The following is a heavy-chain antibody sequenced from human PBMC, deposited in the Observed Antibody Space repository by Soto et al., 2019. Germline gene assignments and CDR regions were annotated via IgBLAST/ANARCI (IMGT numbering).Heavy chain of an antibody. J-gene: IGHJ5*02. CDR2: IYATGTT. CDR3: VRDGTKTLRDWFDP. D-gene: IGHD1-1*01. V-gene: IGHV4-4*07. CDR1: GASISGFH. Sequence: SETLSLTCTVSGASISGFHWSWIRKSAGKGLEWIGRIYATGTTDYNPSLKSRVMMSVDTSKKQFSLKLRSVTAADTAVYYCVRDGTKTLRDWFDPWGQGISVTVSS.